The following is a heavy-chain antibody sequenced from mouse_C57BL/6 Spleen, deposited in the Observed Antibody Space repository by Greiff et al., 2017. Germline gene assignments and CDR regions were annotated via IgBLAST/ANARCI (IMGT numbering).Heavy chain of an antibody. CDR2: IDPSDSYT. D-gene: IGHD1-1*01. Sequence: QVQLQQPGAELVKPGASVKLSCKASGYTFTSYWMQWVKQRPGQGLEWIGEIDPSDSYTNYNQKFKGKATLTVDKSSSTAYMQLSSLTSEDSAVYYCARRTVVPYFDYWGQGTTLTVSS. CDR3: ARRTVVPYFDY. CDR1: GYTFTSYW. V-gene: IGHV1-50*01. J-gene: IGHJ2*01.